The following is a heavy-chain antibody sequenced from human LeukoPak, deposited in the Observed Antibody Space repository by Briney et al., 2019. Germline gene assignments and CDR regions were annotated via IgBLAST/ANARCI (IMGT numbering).Heavy chain of an antibody. CDR3: AKDQKRIAAAAGDY. J-gene: IGHJ4*02. CDR2: ISGGGDIT. Sequence: GGSLRLSCAASGFTFSSSAMTWVRQAPGKGLEWVSDISGGGDITYYADSVKGRFTISRDNSKNTLYLQMNSLRAEDTAVYYCAKDQKRIAAAAGDYWGQGTLVTVSS. V-gene: IGHV3-23*01. D-gene: IGHD6-13*01. CDR1: GFTFSSSA.